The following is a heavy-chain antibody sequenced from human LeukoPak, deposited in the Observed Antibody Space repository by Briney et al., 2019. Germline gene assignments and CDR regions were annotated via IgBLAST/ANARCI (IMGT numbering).Heavy chain of an antibody. CDR3: ARVSGYSSGMDV. Sequence: VSVIYSGGSTYYADSVKGRFTISRDNSKNTLYLQMNSLRAEDTAVYYCARVSGYSSGMDVWGQGTTVTVSS. D-gene: IGHD5-18*01. V-gene: IGHV3-53*01. J-gene: IGHJ6*02. CDR2: IYSGGST.